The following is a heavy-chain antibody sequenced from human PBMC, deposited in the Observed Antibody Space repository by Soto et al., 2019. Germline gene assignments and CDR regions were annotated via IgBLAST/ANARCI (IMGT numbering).Heavy chain of an antibody. J-gene: IGHJ4*02. CDR2: ISGSGGSP. CDR1: GFTFSSYA. CDR3: AKGPYTIVVANYFDY. V-gene: IGHV3-23*01. D-gene: IGHD3-22*01. Sequence: GGSLRLSCAASGFTFSSYAMSWVRQAPGKGLEWVSAISGSGGSPYYADSVKGRFTISRDNSKNTLYLQMNSLRAEDTAVYYCAKGPYTIVVANYFDYWGQGTLVTVSS.